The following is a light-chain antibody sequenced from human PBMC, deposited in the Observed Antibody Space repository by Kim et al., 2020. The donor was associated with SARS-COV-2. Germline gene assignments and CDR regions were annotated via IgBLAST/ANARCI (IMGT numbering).Light chain of an antibody. CDR3: SSYTSSNVV. CDR2: DVS. J-gene: IGLJ2*01. CDR1: SSDVCGYNY. V-gene: IGLV2-14*03. Sequence: GQSITISCTGTSSDVCGYNYVSWYQQHPGKAPNLMIYDVSNRPSGVYNRFSGSKSGNTASLTISGLQAEDEADYYCSSYTSSNVVFGGGTQLTVL.